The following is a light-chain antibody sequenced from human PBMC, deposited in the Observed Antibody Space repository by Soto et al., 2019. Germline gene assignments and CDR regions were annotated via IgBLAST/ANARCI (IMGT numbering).Light chain of an antibody. J-gene: IGLJ2*01. V-gene: IGLV1-40*01. CDR1: SSNIGGNS. CDR2: DNN. CDR3: QSYDNDLSVV. Sequence: QSVLTQPPSVSAAPGQKVTISCSGSSSNIGGNSVSWYQQPPGTTPKLLIYDNNRRPSGVPVRFSGSRSGTSASLAITGLQAEDEADYYCQSYDNDLSVVFGGGTKVTVL.